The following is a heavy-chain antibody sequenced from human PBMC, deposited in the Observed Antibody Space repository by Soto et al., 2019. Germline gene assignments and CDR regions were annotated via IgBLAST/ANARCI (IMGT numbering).Heavy chain of an antibody. V-gene: IGHV3-30-3*01. Sequence: RGRSLRLSCAASAFTFSRLSMHGVLQALGKGVAWVAVISYDGNNKRFAESVKCRFSIARDDSKNTVDVEVNNERGDDSACYYCARENGMFLSYYYYGMDVWGDGSTVKVSS. D-gene: IGHD3-10*02. CDR3: ARENGMFLSYYYYGMDV. CDR1: AFTFSRLS. J-gene: IGHJ6*04. CDR2: ISYDGNNK.